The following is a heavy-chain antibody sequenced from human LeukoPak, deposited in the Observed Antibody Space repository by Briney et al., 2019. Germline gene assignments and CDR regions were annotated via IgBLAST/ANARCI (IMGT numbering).Heavy chain of an antibody. CDR1: GGSIISGGYY. D-gene: IGHD5-24*01. V-gene: IGHV4-30-2*01. Sequence: TSETLSLTCTVSGGSIISGGYYWSWIRQPPGKGLEWIGYIYNSGSTYYNPSVKSRVTISVDTSKNQFSLKLSSVTAADTAVYYCARRRRDGEYFDYWGQGTLVTVSS. CDR2: IYNSGST. CDR3: ARRRRDGEYFDY. J-gene: IGHJ4*02.